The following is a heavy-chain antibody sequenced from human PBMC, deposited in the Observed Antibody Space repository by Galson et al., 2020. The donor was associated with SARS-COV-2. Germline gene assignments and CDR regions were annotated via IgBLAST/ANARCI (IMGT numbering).Heavy chain of an antibody. CDR2: IGESASGGTT. Sequence: GGSLRLSCTASGFTFSDSAMSWVRQAPGKGLEWVSFIGESASGGTTHYAGSVKGRFTISRDNSKNTMWLQMNSLRAEDTATYYCAKGGGGDHGDWGQGTLVTVS. V-gene: IGHV3-23*01. D-gene: IGHD4-17*01. CDR3: AKGGGGDHGD. CDR1: GFTFSDSA. J-gene: IGHJ4*02.